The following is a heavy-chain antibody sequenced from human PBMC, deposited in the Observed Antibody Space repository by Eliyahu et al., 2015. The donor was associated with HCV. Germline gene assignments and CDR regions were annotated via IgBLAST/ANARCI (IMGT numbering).Heavy chain of an antibody. J-gene: IGHJ4*02. CDR1: GGSIKNRNYY. CDR2: IYYSGET. V-gene: IGHV4-61*01. Sequence: QVQLQESGPGLVKPSETXTLNCTVSGGSIKNRNYYWAWIRQSPGKGLEWIGFIYYSGETKSNSSLKSRLALSVDTAKNQFSLKLESLTAADTAVYYCATFSTTFQDWGQGILVTVSS. CDR3: ATFSTTFQD. D-gene: IGHD2/OR15-2a*01.